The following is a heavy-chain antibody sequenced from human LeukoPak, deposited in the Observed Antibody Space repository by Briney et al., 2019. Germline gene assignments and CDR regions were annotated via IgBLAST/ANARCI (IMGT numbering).Heavy chain of an antibody. V-gene: IGHV4-34*01. CDR1: GGSFSGYY. CDR2: INHSGST. Sequence: SETLSRTCAVYGGSFSGYYWSWIRQPPGEGLKWIGEINHSGSTNYNPSLKSRVTISVDTSKNQFSLKLSSVTAADTAVYYCARVTAMATGDAFDVWGQGTMVTVSS. D-gene: IGHD5-18*01. J-gene: IGHJ3*01. CDR3: ARVTAMATGDAFDV.